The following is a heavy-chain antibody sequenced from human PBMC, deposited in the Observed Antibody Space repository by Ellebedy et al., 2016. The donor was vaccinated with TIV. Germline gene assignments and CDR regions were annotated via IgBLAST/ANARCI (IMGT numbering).Heavy chain of an antibody. D-gene: IGHD3-9*01. Sequence: GGSLRLSXAASGFTFSIYAMSWVRQAPGKGLEWVSTLSDSGGSTYYADSVKGRFTISRDDPKNTVYLEMNSLRDEDTAVYFCAKVPGTEMSTGYYFYYFDYWGQGTLVTVSS. V-gene: IGHV3-23*01. CDR2: LSDSGGST. J-gene: IGHJ4*02. CDR1: GFTFSIYA. CDR3: AKVPGTEMSTGYYFYYFDY.